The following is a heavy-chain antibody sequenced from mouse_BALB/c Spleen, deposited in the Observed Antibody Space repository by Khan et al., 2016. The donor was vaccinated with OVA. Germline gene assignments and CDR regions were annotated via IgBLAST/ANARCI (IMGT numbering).Heavy chain of an antibody. J-gene: IGHJ4*01. CDR1: GFSLTNYG. D-gene: IGHD2-13*01. V-gene: IGHV2-3*01. CDR2: IWGDGNT. Sequence: QVQLQESGPGLVAPSQSLSITCTVSGFSLTNYGVNWVRQSPGKGLEWLGVIWGDGNTNYHSALKSRLSISKDNSKSQVFLKLNSLQTNDTATYYCTKPRDGDPDGLDYWGQGTPVTVSA. CDR3: TKPRDGDPDGLDY.